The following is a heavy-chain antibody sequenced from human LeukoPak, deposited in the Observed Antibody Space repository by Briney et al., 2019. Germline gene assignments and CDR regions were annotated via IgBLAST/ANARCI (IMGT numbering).Heavy chain of an antibody. J-gene: IGHJ4*02. V-gene: IGHV3-21*01. D-gene: IGHD4-17*01. CDR3: ARDRYGDYVYDY. Sequence: PGGSLRLSCAASGFTFSSYRMNWVRQAPGKGLEWVSSISSSSSCIYYADSVKGRFTISRDNAKNSLYLQMNSLRAEDTAVYYCARDRYGDYVYDYWGQGTLVTVSS. CDR1: GFTFSSYR. CDR2: ISSSSSCI.